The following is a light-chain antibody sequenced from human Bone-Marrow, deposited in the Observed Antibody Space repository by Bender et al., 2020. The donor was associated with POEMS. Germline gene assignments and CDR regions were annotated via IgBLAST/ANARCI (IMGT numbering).Light chain of an antibody. V-gene: IGLV2-14*02. CDR1: SSDVGSYNL. J-gene: IGLJ3*02. CDR3: AVWDDSLNGWV. CDR2: DVT. Sequence: QSALTQPASVSGSPGQSITISCSGTSSDVGSYNLVSWYQQHPGKAPKVMIYDVTKRPSEVPDRFSGSRSGTSASLAISGLQSEDEADYYCAVWDDSLNGWVFGGGTKLTVL.